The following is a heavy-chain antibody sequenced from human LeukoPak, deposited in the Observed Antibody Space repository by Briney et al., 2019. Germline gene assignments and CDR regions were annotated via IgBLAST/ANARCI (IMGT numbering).Heavy chain of an antibody. Sequence: ASVKVSCKASGYTFTGYYMHWVRQAPGQGLEWMGWINPNSGGTNYAQKFQGRVTMTSDTSISTAYMELRSLGSDDTAVYYCARVLVGRTTTAFDYWGQGTLVTVSS. CDR3: ARVLVGRTTTAFDY. CDR1: GYTFTGYY. J-gene: IGHJ4*02. CDR2: INPNSGGT. D-gene: IGHD1-26*01. V-gene: IGHV1-2*02.